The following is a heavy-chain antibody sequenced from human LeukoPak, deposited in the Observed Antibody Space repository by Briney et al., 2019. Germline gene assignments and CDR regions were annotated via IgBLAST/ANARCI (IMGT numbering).Heavy chain of an antibody. Sequence: GGSLRLSCAASGFTFSSFAISWVRQGPGKGLEWVASISGRGDGTSYADSVKGRFTISRDNTKNTLYLQMNSLRAEDTAVYYCAKAEYCSSTTCHAFDVWGQGTMVTVSS. V-gene: IGHV3-23*01. J-gene: IGHJ3*01. CDR1: GFTFSSFA. CDR3: AKAEYCSSTTCHAFDV. CDR2: ISGRGDGT. D-gene: IGHD2-2*01.